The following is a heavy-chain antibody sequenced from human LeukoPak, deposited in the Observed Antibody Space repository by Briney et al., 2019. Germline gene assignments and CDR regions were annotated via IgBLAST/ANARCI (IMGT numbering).Heavy chain of an antibody. D-gene: IGHD5-24*01. Sequence: GGSLGLSCAASGFTFNSFAMSWVRQAPGKGLEWVSSLSGSGGTTYYADSVKGRFTISRDNAKNSLYLQMNGLRAEDTAVYYCARDLGGDGYTKYFDYGGQGTLVTVSS. CDR1: GFTFNSFA. CDR3: ARDLGGDGYTKYFDY. V-gene: IGHV3-23*01. CDR2: LSGSGGTT. J-gene: IGHJ4*02.